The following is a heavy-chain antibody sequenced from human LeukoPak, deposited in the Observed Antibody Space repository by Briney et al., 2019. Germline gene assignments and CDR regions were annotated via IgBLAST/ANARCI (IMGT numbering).Heavy chain of an antibody. V-gene: IGHV1-8*02. CDR1: GYTFTGYY. Sequence: ASVKVSCKASGYTFTGYYMHWVRQAPGQGLEWMGWMNPNSGNTGYAQKFQGRVTMTRNTSISTAYMELSSLRSEDTAVYYCARAGGGASGAFDIWGQGTMVTVSS. CDR2: MNPNSGNT. J-gene: IGHJ3*02. CDR3: ARAGGGASGAFDI. D-gene: IGHD1-26*01.